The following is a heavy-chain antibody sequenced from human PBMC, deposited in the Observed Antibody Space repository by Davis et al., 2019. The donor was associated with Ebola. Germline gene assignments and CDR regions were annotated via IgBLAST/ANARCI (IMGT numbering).Heavy chain of an antibody. CDR3: ARLFTSSGWYPFSPDY. CDR1: GGSFSDYY. V-gene: IGHV4-34*01. J-gene: IGHJ4*02. CDR2: INHSGST. Sequence: SETLSLTCAGYGGSFSDYYWTWIRQPPGKGLEWIGEINHSGSTKYSPSLNSRVTISVDTSKNQFSLKLSSVTAADTAVYYCARLFTSSGWYPFSPDYWGQGTLVTVSS. D-gene: IGHD6-19*01.